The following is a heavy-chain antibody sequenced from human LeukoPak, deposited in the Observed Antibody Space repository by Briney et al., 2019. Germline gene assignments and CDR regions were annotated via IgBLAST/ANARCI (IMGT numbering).Heavy chain of an antibody. CDR1: GYTFTGYY. CDR2: INPNSGGT. V-gene: IGHV1-2*02. Sequence: ASVKVSCKASGYTFTGYYMHRVRQAPGQGLEWMGWINPNSGGTNYAQKFQGRVTMTRDTSISTAYMELSRLRSDDTAVYYCARGIHYDFWSGRPRQYYFDYWGQGTLVTVSS. CDR3: ARGIHYDFWSGRPRQYYFDY. D-gene: IGHD3-3*01. J-gene: IGHJ4*02.